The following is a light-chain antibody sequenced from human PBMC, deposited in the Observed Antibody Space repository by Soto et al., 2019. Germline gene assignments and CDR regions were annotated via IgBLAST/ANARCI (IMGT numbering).Light chain of an antibody. Sequence: EIVMTQSPAALSVSPGERATLSCRASQNILSNLAWYQQKPGQAPRLLIYGASTRATGIPARFSGSGSGTEFTLTISSLQPEDFEIYYCQQYNNWPITSGQGTRLEIK. V-gene: IGKV3-15*01. CDR1: QNILSN. J-gene: IGKJ5*01. CDR2: GAS. CDR3: QQYNNWPIT.